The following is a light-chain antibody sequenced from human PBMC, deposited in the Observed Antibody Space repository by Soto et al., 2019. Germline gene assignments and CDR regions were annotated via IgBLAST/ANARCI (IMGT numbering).Light chain of an antibody. CDR3: QQYYSTPRT. CDR2: WAS. J-gene: IGKJ1*01. CDR1: PSVLYSSNNKKY. Sequence: DIVMTQSPDALAVSLGERATINCKSSPSVLYSSNNKKYLAWYQQKPGQPPKLLIYWASTRESGVPDRFSGSGSGTDFTLTISRLQAEDVEVYYCQQYYSTPRTFGQGTKVEIK. V-gene: IGKV4-1*01.